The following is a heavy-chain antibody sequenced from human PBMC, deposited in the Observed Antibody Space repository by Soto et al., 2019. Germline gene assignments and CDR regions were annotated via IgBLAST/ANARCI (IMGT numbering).Heavy chain of an antibody. CDR3: ARGDCSGGRCYNFDY. CDR1: GGSISSGGYY. D-gene: IGHD2-15*01. J-gene: IGHJ4*02. V-gene: IGHV4-31*03. CDR2: IYYSGST. Sequence: QVQLQESGPGLVKPSQTLSLTCTVSGGSISSGGYYWSWIRQHPGKGLEWIGYIYYSGSTYYNPSRECRVTISVDTSKTQFSLKLSSVTAADTAVYCCARGDCSGGRCYNFDYWGQGTLVTVSS.